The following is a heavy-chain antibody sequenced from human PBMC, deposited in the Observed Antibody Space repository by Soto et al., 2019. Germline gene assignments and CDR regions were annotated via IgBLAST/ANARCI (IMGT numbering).Heavy chain of an antibody. CDR2: ITSRSDYI. V-gene: IGHV3-21*02. Sequence: EVQLVESGGGLVKPGGSLRLSCAASGFIFSAYSMSWVRQAPGKGLEWVSSITSRSDYIYYADSLKGRFTISRDNAKNSLYLQMHSLRAEDTAFYYCARVDGYTYPNDYWGQGTLVTVSS. CDR3: ARVDGYTYPNDY. J-gene: IGHJ4*02. CDR1: GFIFSAYS. D-gene: IGHD5-12*01.